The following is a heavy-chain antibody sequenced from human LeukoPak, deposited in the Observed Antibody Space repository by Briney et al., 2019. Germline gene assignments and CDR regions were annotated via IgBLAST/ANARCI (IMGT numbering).Heavy chain of an antibody. V-gene: IGHV1-69*10. CDR2: FIPILDTA. D-gene: IGHD5-24*01. Sequence: GASVKVSCKASGATFNDYALNWVRQAPGQGLEWMGVFIPILDTANSTQKFQDRVTITADISTNTAYMELSSLRSEDTAVYYCARAVRWLQLDLDDWGQGTLVTVSS. CDR3: ARAVRWLQLDLDD. CDR1: GATFNDYA. J-gene: IGHJ4*02.